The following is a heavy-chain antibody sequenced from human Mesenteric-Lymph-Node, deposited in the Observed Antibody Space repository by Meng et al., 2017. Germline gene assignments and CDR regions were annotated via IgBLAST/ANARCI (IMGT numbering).Heavy chain of an antibody. CDR2: INHSGST. V-gene: IGHV4-34*01. CDR1: GGSFSGYY. Sequence: QVQLKQWGAGLLKPSETLSLPCAVYGGSFSGYYWSWIRQPPGKGLEWIGEINHSGSTNYNPSLKSRVTISVDTSKNQFSLKLSSVTAADTAVYYCARGPIITMIVVVEYYFDYWGQGTLVTVSS. CDR3: ARGPIITMIVVVEYYFDY. J-gene: IGHJ4*02. D-gene: IGHD3-22*01.